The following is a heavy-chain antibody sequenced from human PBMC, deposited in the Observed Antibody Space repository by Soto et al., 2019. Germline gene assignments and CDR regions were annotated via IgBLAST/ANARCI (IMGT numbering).Heavy chain of an antibody. V-gene: IGHV4-39*07. Sequence: SETLSVTCTVAGDSISSSTYYLGWIRQPPGKGLEWIGSIYYSGSTYYNPSLKSRVTISVDTSKSQFSLKLSSVTAADTAVYYCARAPRGNYGYPSYFDYWGQGTPVTVSS. CDR1: GDSISSSTYY. CDR2: IYYSGST. D-gene: IGHD3-10*01. J-gene: IGHJ4*02. CDR3: ARAPRGNYGYPSYFDY.